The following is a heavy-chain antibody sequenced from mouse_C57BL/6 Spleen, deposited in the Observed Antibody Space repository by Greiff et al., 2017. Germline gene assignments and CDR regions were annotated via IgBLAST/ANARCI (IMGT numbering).Heavy chain of an antibody. CDR2: IDPSDSYT. Sequence: QVQLQQPGAELVMPGASVKLSCKASGYTFPSYWMHWVKQRPGQGLEWIGEIDPSDSYTNYNQKFKGKSTLTVDKSSSTAYMQLSSLTSEDSAVYYCATYGSSRYAMDYWGQGTSVTVSS. CDR1: GYTFPSYW. D-gene: IGHD1-1*01. CDR3: ATYGSSRYAMDY. J-gene: IGHJ4*01. V-gene: IGHV1-69*01.